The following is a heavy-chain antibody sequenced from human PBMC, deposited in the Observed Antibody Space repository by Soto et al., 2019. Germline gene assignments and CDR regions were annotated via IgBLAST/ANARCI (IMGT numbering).Heavy chain of an antibody. CDR2: INHSGST. CDR3: ARGLPWFDP. J-gene: IGHJ5*02. CDR1: GGSFSCYY. Sequence: SETLSLTCAVDGGSFSCYYWSWIRQPPGKGLEWIGEINHSGSTNYNPSLKSRVTISVDTSKNQFSLKLSSVTAADTAVYYCARGLPWFDPWGQGTLVTVSS. V-gene: IGHV4-34*01.